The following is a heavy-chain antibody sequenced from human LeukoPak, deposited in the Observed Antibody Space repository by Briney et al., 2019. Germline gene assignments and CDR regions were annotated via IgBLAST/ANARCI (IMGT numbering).Heavy chain of an antibody. J-gene: IGHJ4*02. D-gene: IGHD4-17*01. CDR1: GGSISSYY. Sequence: SETLSLTCTVSGGSISSYYWSWIRQPPGKGLEWIGYIYYSGGTNYNPSLKSRVTISVDTSKNQFSLKLSSVTAADTAVYYCARDNGDYEYSYWGQGALVTVSS. V-gene: IGHV4-59*01. CDR3: ARDNGDYEYSY. CDR2: IYYSGGT.